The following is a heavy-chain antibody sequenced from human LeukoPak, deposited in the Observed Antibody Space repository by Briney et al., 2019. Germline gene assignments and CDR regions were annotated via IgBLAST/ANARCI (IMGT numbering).Heavy chain of an antibody. V-gene: IGHV4-61*01. J-gene: IGHJ4*02. Sequence: PSETLSLTCTVSGGSVSSGSYYCSWIRQPPGKGLEWIGYIYYSGSTNYNPSLKSRVTISVDTSKNQFSLKLSSVTAADTAVYYCARDSQLWSFDYWGQGTLVTVSS. CDR3: ARDSQLWSFDY. CDR1: GGSVSSGSYY. D-gene: IGHD5-18*01. CDR2: IYYSGST.